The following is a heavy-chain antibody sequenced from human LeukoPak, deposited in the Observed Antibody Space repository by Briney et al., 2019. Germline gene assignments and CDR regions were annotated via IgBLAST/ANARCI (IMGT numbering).Heavy chain of an antibody. J-gene: IGHJ4*02. Sequence: SETLSLTCTVSGDSIRGSYKTWIRQPPGRGLEWIGYIYDSGSTNYNPSLKSRVTMSVDTSKNQFSLRLSSVTAADTAIYYCARVLPLYDHYYFDWWGQGTLVIVSS. CDR1: GDSIRGSY. V-gene: IGHV4-59*01. CDR3: ARVLPLYDHYYFDW. CDR2: IYDSGST. D-gene: IGHD3-22*01.